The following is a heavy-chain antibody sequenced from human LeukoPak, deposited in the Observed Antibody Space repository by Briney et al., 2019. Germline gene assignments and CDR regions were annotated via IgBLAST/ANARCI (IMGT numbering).Heavy chain of an antibody. CDR1: GFTFSSYG. CDR2: IPIEGSSK. D-gene: IGHD6-13*01. CDR3: AKEKGIAAPRQTYYYYGMDV. J-gene: IGHJ6*02. V-gene: IGHV3-30*18. Sequence: AGGSLRLSCAASGFTFSSYGMHWVRQAPGKGLEWVAVIPIEGSSKYYADSVKGRFTISRDNSKNTLYLQMNSLRAEDTAVYYCAKEKGIAAPRQTYYYYGMDVWGQGTTVTVS.